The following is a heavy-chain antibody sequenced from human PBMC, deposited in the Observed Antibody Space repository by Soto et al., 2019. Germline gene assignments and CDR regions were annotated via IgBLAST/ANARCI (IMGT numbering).Heavy chain of an antibody. CDR1: GFTFRDYA. D-gene: IGHD2-2*01. J-gene: IGHJ4*02. Sequence: LRLSCATSGFTFRDYAMSWVRQAPGRGLEWVSGVSNSGSSTYYADSVKGRFTISRDNSKNTLYLQMNSLRAEDTAVYYCAKHSRETTTCCGEDWGQGTRVTVSS. CDR3: AKHSRETTTCCGED. CDR2: VSNSGSST. V-gene: IGHV3-23*01.